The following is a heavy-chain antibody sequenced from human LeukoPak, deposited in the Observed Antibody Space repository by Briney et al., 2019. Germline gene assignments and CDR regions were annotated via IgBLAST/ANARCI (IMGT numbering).Heavy chain of an antibody. CDR1: GFTFSSYN. Sequence: GGSLRLSCAASGFTFSSYNMHWVRKAPGKGLEGVAYISSSSSIIYYADSLKGRFTISRDNAKNSLYLQMNSLRAEDTAVYYCARAKVVATIYFDYWGQGTLVTVSS. CDR2: ISSSSSII. D-gene: IGHD5-12*01. CDR3: ARAKVVATIYFDY. V-gene: IGHV3-48*01. J-gene: IGHJ4*02.